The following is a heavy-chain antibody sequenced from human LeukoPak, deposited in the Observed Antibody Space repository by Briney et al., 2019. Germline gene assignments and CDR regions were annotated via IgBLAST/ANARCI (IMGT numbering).Heavy chain of an antibody. D-gene: IGHD3-22*01. V-gene: IGHV3-33*01. J-gene: IGHJ4*02. CDR3: ARDAFLDVGNYD. CDR1: GFTFSRYT. CDR2: VWYDGSKK. Sequence: GASLRLSCAASGFTFSRYTTHSVRHAPGKGLEWVATVWYDGSKKYYADSVKGRFTISRANSKNTLYLQMDSLRAEDTAVYYCARDAFLDVGNYDWGQGTLVTASS.